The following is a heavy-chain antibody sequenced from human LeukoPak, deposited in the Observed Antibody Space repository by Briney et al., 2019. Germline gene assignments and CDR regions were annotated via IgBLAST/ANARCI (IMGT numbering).Heavy chain of an antibody. V-gene: IGHV4-30-4*01. Sequence: SETLSLTCTVSGGSISSGDYYWSWIRQPPGKGLEWIGYIYYSGSTYYNPSLKSRVTISVDTSKNQFSLKLSSVTAADTAVYYCARESNQINRPITMVRGSVHFDYWGQGTLVTVSS. J-gene: IGHJ4*02. D-gene: IGHD3-10*01. CDR1: GGSISSGDYY. CDR2: IYYSGST. CDR3: ARESNQINRPITMVRGSVHFDY.